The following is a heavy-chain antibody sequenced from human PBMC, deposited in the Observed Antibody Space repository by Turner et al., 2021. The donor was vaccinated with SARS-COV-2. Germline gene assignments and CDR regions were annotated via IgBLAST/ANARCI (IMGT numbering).Heavy chain of an antibody. D-gene: IGHD3-3*01. Sequence: EVQLVESGGGLVKPGVSLSLSCAASGFTFRGYAMNWVGQAPGKGLEWVSYIGTSTSHILYADSIKSRYTISRDNAKNSLYLEMDSQSAEDTGVYFCARDFWAATNWGQGTLVTVSS. J-gene: IGHJ4*02. V-gene: IGHV3-21*06. CDR3: ARDFWAATN. CDR1: GFTFRGYA. CDR2: IGTSTSHI.